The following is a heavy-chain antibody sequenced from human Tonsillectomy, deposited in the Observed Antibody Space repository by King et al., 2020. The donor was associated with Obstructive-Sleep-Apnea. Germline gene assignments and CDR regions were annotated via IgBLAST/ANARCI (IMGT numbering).Heavy chain of an antibody. V-gene: IGHV3-74*01. Sequence: VQLVESGGGLVQPGGSLILSCAASGFTFSSYWMHWVRQAPGKGLVWVSRMNSDGSDTSSADSVKCRFTISRDNAKNTLYLQMNSLRAEDTAVYYCARELDQYSSSCGYWGQGTLVTVSS. CDR3: ARELDQYSSSCGY. D-gene: IGHD6-13*01. CDR1: GFTFSSYW. CDR2: MNSDGSDT. J-gene: IGHJ4*01.